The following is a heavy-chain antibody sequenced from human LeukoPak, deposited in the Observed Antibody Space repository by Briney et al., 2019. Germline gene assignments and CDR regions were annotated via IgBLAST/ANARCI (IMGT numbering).Heavy chain of an antibody. J-gene: IGHJ5*02. CDR3: ARDNSVGDYAWWFDP. CDR1: GGTFSSYV. Sequence: GSSVKVSCKASGGTFSSYVISWVRQAPGQGLEWVGGIIPIFATADYAQKFQGRVTITADESTSTDYMELSSLRSDDTAVYFCARDNSVGDYAWWFDPWGQGTLVTVSS. D-gene: IGHD1-26*01. V-gene: IGHV1-69*01. CDR2: IIPIFATA.